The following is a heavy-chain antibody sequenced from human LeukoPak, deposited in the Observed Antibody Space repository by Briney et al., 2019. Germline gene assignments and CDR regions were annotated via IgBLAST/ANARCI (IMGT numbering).Heavy chain of an antibody. CDR1: GFTFSSYA. Sequence: GGSLRLSCAASGFTFSSYAMSWVRQAPGKGLEWVSAISGSGGSTYYADSVKGRFTISRDNSKNTLYLQMNSLRAEDTAVYYCARDGLAYCGGDCYRWFDYWGQGTLVTVSS. D-gene: IGHD2-21*02. CDR3: ARDGLAYCGGDCYRWFDY. J-gene: IGHJ4*02. V-gene: IGHV3-23*01. CDR2: ISGSGGST.